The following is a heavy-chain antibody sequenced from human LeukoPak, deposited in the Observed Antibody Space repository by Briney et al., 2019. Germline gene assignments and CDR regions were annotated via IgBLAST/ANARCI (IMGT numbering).Heavy chain of an antibody. CDR2: TRNKANSYTT. J-gene: IGHJ4*02. CDR1: GFTFSDHY. D-gene: IGHD2-21*02. Sequence: GGSLRLSCAASGFTFSDHYMDWVRQAPGKGLEWVGRTRNKANSYTTEYAASVKGRFTISRDDSKNSLYLLMNSLKTEDTAVYYCARGAYCGGDCYTPLDYWGQGTLVTVSS. CDR3: ARGAYCGGDCYTPLDY. V-gene: IGHV3-72*01.